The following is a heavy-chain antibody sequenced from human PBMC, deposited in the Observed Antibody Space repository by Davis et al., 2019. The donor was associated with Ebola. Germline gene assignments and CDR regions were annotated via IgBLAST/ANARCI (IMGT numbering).Heavy chain of an antibody. CDR2: INHSGST. CDR3: ARGRGAYGGWFDP. V-gene: IGHV4-34*01. J-gene: IGHJ5*02. Sequence: GSLRLSCAASGFTFSSYSMNWVRQAPGKGLEWIGEINHSGSTNYNPSLKSRVTISVDTSKNQFSLKLSSVTAADTAVYYCARGRGAYGGWFDPWGQGTLVTVS. D-gene: IGHD4-23*01. CDR1: GFTFSSYS.